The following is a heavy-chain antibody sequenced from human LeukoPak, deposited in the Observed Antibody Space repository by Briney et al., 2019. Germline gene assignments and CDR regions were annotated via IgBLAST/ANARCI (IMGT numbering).Heavy chain of an antibody. Sequence: PGGSLRLSCAASGFTFSSYGMHWVRQAPGKGLEWVAVIWYDGSNKYYADSVKGRFTISRDNSKNTLYLQMNSLRAEDTAVYYCARAGKQQPYFDYWGQGTLVTVSS. J-gene: IGHJ4*02. D-gene: IGHD6-13*01. CDR2: IWYDGSNK. CDR1: GFTFSSYG. V-gene: IGHV3-33*01. CDR3: ARAGKQQPYFDY.